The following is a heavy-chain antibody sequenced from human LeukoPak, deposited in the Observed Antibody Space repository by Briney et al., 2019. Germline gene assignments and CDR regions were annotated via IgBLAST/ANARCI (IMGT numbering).Heavy chain of an antibody. CDR3: AADPYDYGDYVLGY. J-gene: IGHJ4*02. CDR2: IVVGSGNT. D-gene: IGHD4-17*01. V-gene: IGHV1-58*01. Sequence: GASVKVSCKASGFTFTSSAVQWVRQARGHRVEWIGWIVVGSGNTNYAQKFQERVTITRDMSTSTAYMELSSLRSEDTAVYYCAADPYDYGDYVLGYWGQGTLVTVSS. CDR1: GFTFTSSA.